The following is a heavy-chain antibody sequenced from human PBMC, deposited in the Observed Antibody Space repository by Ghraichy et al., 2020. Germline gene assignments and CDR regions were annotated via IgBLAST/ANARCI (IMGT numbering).Heavy chain of an antibody. J-gene: IGHJ6*02. Sequence: GESLNISCAASGFTFSDYYMAWIRQAPGKGLEWVSYITDTGSTTYYADSVKGRFTISRDNAKNSLYLQMNSLRVEDTAVYYCVRGGKQLAYFYYSGLEVWGQGTAVTVSS. V-gene: IGHV3-11*01. CDR3: VRGGKQLAYFYYSGLEV. D-gene: IGHD6-6*01. CDR1: GFTFSDYY. CDR2: ITDTGSTT.